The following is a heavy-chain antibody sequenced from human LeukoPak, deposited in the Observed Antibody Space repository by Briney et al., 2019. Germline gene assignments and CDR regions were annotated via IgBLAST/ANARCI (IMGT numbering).Heavy chain of an antibody. CDR1: GFTFSSYS. Sequence: PGGSLRLSCAASGFTFSSYSMNWVRQAPGKGLEWVSSISSSSSYIYYADSVKGRFTIARDNAKNSLYLQMNSLRAEETAVYYCATIAVAGGWGQGTLVTVSS. CDR3: ATIAVAGG. D-gene: IGHD6-19*01. J-gene: IGHJ4*02. V-gene: IGHV3-21*01. CDR2: ISSSSSYI.